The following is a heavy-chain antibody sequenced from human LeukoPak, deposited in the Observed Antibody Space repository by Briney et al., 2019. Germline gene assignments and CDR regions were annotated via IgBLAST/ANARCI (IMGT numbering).Heavy chain of an antibody. Sequence: GGSLRLSCAASGFXFSDSAMNWVRQAPGKGLEWVAVISYDGSKKYYADSVRGRFTISRDNSKNTVYLQMNSLRGDDTAVYYCARSLDYWGQGTLVTVSS. CDR2: ISYDGSKK. CDR3: ARSLDY. J-gene: IGHJ4*02. V-gene: IGHV3-30-3*01. CDR1: GFXFSDSA.